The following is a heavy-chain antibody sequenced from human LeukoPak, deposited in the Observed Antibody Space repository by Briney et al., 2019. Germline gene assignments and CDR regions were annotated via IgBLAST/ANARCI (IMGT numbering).Heavy chain of an antibody. CDR1: GGTFSSYA. CDR2: IIPIFGTA. V-gene: IGHV1-69*05. Sequence: GASVKVSCKASGGTFSSYAISWVRQAPGQGLEWMGGIIPIFGTANYAQKFQGRVTITTDESTSTAYMELSSLRSEDTAVDYCARTRVQSRAMGYWGQGTLVTVSS. J-gene: IGHJ4*02. CDR3: ARTRVQSRAMGY. D-gene: IGHD5-18*01.